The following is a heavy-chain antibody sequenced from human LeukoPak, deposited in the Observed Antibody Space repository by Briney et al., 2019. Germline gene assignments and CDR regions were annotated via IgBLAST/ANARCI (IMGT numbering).Heavy chain of an antibody. CDR3: AKGLRNGDYGDF. J-gene: IGHJ4*02. Sequence: GGSLRLSCAASGFTFISYAMSWVRQAPGKGLEWVSGISGSGGSTKYADSVKGRFTISRDNSKNTLYLQMNSLRAEDTAVYYCAKGLRNGDYGDFRGQGTLVTVSS. V-gene: IGHV3-23*01. CDR1: GFTFISYA. CDR2: ISGSGGST. D-gene: IGHD4-17*01.